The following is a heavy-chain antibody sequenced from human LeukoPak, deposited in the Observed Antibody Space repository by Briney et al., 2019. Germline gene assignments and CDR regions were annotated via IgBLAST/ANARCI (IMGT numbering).Heavy chain of an antibody. CDR3: ARKESSGSYWSDDAFDI. Sequence: ASVKVSCKASGYTFTSYDINWVRQATGQGLEWMGWINAGNGNTKYSQKFQGRVTITRDTSASTAYMELSSLRSEDTAVYYCARKESSGSYWSDDAFDIWGQGTMVTVSS. J-gene: IGHJ3*02. CDR2: INAGNGNT. D-gene: IGHD1-26*01. V-gene: IGHV1-3*01. CDR1: GYTFTSYD.